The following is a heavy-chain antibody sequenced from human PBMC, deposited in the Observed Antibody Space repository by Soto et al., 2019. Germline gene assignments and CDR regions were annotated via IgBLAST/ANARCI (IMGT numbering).Heavy chain of an antibody. D-gene: IGHD6-19*01. CDR2: INPKNGAT. J-gene: IGHJ4*02. Sequence: GASVKVSCKASQYTFTGHFVHWVRQAPGQGLEWMGWINPKNGATNYAQNFQDWVTMTRDTSIRTAYMELRSLRPDDTALYYCATNDGGGSGSQLNYWGQGTLVTV. V-gene: IGHV1-2*04. CDR3: ATNDGGGSGSQLNY. CDR1: QYTFTGHF.